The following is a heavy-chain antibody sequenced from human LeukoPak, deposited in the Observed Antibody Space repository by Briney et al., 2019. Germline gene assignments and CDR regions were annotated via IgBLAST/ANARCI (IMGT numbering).Heavy chain of an antibody. CDR1: GYTFTGYY. Sequence: GASVKVSCKASGYTFTGYYTYWVRQAPGQGLEWMGWINPNSGGTNYAQKLQGRVTMTTDTSTSTAYMELRSLRSDDTAVYYCARDRGYCSGGSCFTDYYYYYYMDVWGKGTTVTVSS. J-gene: IGHJ6*03. V-gene: IGHV1-2*02. D-gene: IGHD2-15*01. CDR2: INPNSGGT. CDR3: ARDRGYCSGGSCFTDYYYYYYMDV.